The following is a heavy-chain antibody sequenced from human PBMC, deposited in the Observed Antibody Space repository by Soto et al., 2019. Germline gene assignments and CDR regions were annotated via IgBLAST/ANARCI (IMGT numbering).Heavy chain of an antibody. CDR3: ASDMSTT. V-gene: IGHV1-8*01. J-gene: IGHJ5*02. D-gene: IGHD2-2*01. CDR2: MNPNSGHT. Sequence: QVQLVQSGAEVKKPGASVKVSCKASGYTFTSHDINWMRQATGQGLEWMGWMNPNSGHTNYAQKFQGRVTMTRDTSISTAYMELTNLRSEDTAIYYCASDMSTTWGQGTLDTVSS. CDR1: GYTFTSHD.